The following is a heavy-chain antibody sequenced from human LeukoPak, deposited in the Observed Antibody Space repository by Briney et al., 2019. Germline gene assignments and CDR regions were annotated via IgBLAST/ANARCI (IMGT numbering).Heavy chain of an antibody. CDR3: AKPGIAAASTSPNWFDP. CDR1: GFTFSSYG. CDR2: ISYHGSNK. J-gene: IGHJ5*02. V-gene: IGHV3-30*18. Sequence: GRTLRLSCAASGFTFSSYGMHWVRQAPGKGLEWVAVISYHGSNKYYADSVKGRFTISRDNSKNTLYLQMNSLRAEDTAVYYCAKPGIAAASTSPNWFDPWREGTMVSVCS. D-gene: IGHD6-13*01.